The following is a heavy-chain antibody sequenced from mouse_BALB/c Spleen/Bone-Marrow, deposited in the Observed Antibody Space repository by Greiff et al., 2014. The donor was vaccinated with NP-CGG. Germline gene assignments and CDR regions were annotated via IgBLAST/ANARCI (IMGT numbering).Heavy chain of an antibody. CDR3: YDQTEVSFVN. CDR1: GFTFNSYG. J-gene: IGHJ3*01. D-gene: IGHD2-3*01. V-gene: IGHV5-9-2*01. CDR2: ISGGGSYT. Sequence: EVKVVESGGGLVKSGGSLKLSCAASGFTFNSYGMSWVRQTPEKRLEWVATISGGGSYTFYSDSVKGRFTISRDNAKNNLYLQLSSLRSEDTALYAFYDQTEVSFVNWGQGTLVTVSA.